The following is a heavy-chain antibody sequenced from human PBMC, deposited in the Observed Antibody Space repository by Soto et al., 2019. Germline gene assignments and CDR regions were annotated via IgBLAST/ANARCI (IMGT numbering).Heavy chain of an antibody. V-gene: IGHV5-51*01. CDR1: VYIFTKHW. J-gene: IGHJ3*01. CDR3: ASQGVIAAPR. Sequence: GESMNISCQGSVYIFTKHWIAWVRQKPGKGLEWIGIIDPVDSDDRYSPSFEGQVTISVDKSNNTAFLRWDKLKTSDTATYFCASQGVIAAPRWGQGTMVTVS. CDR2: IDPVDSDD. D-gene: IGHD6-13*01.